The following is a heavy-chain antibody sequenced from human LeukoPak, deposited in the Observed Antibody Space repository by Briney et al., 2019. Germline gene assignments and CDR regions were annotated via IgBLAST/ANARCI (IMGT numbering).Heavy chain of an antibody. V-gene: IGHV4-59*01. CDR1: GGSISSYY. CDR3: ARDGSGYDYGFDY. J-gene: IGHJ4*02. D-gene: IGHD5-12*01. CDR2: IYYSGST. Sequence: SETLSLTCTVSGGSISSYYWSWIRQPPGKGLEWIGYIYYSGSTNYNPSLKSRVTISVDTSKNQFPLKLSSVTAADTAVYYCARDGSGYDYGFDYWGQGTLVTVSS.